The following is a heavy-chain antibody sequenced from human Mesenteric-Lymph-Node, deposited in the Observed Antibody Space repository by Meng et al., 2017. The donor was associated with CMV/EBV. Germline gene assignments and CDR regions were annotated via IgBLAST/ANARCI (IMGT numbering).Heavy chain of an antibody. CDR2: INPNCGGT. CDR3: ARSPCSSTSCGYDE. Sequence: ASVKVSCKTSGYTFTGYYMHWVRQAPGQGLEWMGWINPNCGGTNYAQKFQGRVTMTRQTSISIVYMELSRLRSDDTAVYYCARSPCSSTSCGYDEWGQGTLVTVSS. CDR1: GYTFTGYY. D-gene: IGHD2-2*01. V-gene: IGHV1-2*02. J-gene: IGHJ4*02.